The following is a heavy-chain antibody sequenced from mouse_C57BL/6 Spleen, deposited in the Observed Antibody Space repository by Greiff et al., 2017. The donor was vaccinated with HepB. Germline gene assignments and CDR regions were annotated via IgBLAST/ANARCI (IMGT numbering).Heavy chain of an antibody. CDR3: ASRNLNWEEGWYFDV. CDR1: GYAFTNYL. Sequence: QVQLQQSGAELVRPGTSVKVSCKASGYAFTNYLIEWVKQRPGQGLEWIGVINPGSGGTNYNEKFKGKATLTADKSSSTAYMQLSSLTSEDSAVYFCASRNLNWEEGWYFDVWGTGTTVTVSS. CDR2: INPGSGGT. V-gene: IGHV1-54*01. J-gene: IGHJ1*03. D-gene: IGHD4-1*01.